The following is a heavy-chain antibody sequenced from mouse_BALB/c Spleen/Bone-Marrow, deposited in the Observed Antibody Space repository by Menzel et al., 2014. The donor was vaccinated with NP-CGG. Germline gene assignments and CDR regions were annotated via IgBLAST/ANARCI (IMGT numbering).Heavy chain of an antibody. CDR3: ASYRYGWYFDV. Sequence: VHVKQSGAELVKPGAPVKSSCTASGFNIKDTYMHWVKQRPEQGLEWIGRIDPANGNTKYDPKFQGKATITADTSSNTAYLQLSSLTSEDTAVYYCASYRYGWYFDVWGAGTTVTVSS. CDR1: GFNIKDTY. D-gene: IGHD2-14*01. CDR2: IDPANGNT. V-gene: IGHV14-3*02. J-gene: IGHJ1*01.